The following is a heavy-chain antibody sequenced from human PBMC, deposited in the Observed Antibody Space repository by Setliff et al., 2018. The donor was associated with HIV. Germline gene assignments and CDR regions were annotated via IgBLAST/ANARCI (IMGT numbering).Heavy chain of an antibody. CDR1: GGSISSGSYY. V-gene: IGHV4-61*09. CDR3: ARVPFTTGFDY. D-gene: IGHD3-3*01. CDR2: IYHSGGT. Sequence: SETLSLTCTVSGGSISSGSYYWSWIRQPAGKGLEWIGNIYHSGGTHYNPSLRSTVTISVDTSKNHFSLKLSSVTAEDTAVFYCARVPFTTGFDYWGQGILVTVSS. J-gene: IGHJ4*02.